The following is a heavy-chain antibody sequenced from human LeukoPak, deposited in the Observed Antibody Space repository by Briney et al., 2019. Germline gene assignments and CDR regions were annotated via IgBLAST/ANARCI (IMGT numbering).Heavy chain of an antibody. CDR1: GFTFRSYD. CDR3: ARETGSAVGSTDFDY. Sequence: PGRSLRLSCAASGFTFRSYDIHWVRQAPGKGLEWVAVISYDGSNKYYADSVKGRFTISRDNSKNTLYLQMNSLRAEDTAVYYCARETGSAVGSTDFDYWGQGTLVTVSS. V-gene: IGHV3-30-3*01. J-gene: IGHJ4*02. CDR2: ISYDGSNK. D-gene: IGHD4-17*01.